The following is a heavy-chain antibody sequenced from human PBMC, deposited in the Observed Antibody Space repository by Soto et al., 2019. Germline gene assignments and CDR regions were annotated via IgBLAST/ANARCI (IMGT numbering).Heavy chain of an antibody. CDR3: ARDESRFLEWSLCEH. V-gene: IGHV3-30-3*01. J-gene: IGHJ1*01. CDR1: GFTFRSYA. D-gene: IGHD3-3*01. Sequence: QVQLVESGGGVVQPGRSLRLSCPASGFTFRSYAMHWVRQAPGKGLEWVAVISSDGSNEYYADYVKGRFTISRDNSKKTLYLQMNSLRPEDTAVYYCARDESRFLEWSLCEHWGQGTLVTVSS. CDR2: ISSDGSNE.